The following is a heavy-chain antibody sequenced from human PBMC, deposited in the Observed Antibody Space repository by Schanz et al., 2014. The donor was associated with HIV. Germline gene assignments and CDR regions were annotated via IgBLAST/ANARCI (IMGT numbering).Heavy chain of an antibody. D-gene: IGHD1-1*01. V-gene: IGHV3-30*18. CDR3: AKERRERWLPGRGGLDV. Sequence: QVQLVESGGGVVQPGRSLRLSCAGSGFSFDTFGIHWVRQAPGKGLEWLAVISYDGRNKKFANSVKGRFTISRDNSKNTVYLQAKSLRPEDTAVYYCAKERRERWLPGRGGLDVWGQGTTVAVSS. J-gene: IGHJ6*02. CDR2: ISYDGRNK. CDR1: GFSFDTFG.